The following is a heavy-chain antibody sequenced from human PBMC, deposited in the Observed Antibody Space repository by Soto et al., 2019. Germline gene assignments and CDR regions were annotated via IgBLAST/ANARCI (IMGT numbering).Heavy chain of an antibody. CDR1: GGSISSYY. CDR3: ARDRSYSSSWYGVGAYGMDV. J-gene: IGHJ6*02. D-gene: IGHD6-13*01. Sequence: SETLSLTCTVSGGSISSYYWSWIRRPPGKGLEWIGYIYYSGSTNYNPSLKSRVTISVDTSKNQFSLKLSSVTAADTAVYYCARDRSYSSSWYGVGAYGMDVWGQGTTVTVSS. CDR2: IYYSGST. V-gene: IGHV4-59*01.